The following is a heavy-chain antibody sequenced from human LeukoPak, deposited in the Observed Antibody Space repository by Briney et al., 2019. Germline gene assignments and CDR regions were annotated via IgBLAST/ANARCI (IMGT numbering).Heavy chain of an antibody. D-gene: IGHD2-2*01. CDR3: ARLPAAIYPFDY. CDR2: ISYDGSNK. J-gene: IGHJ4*02. CDR1: GFTFSSYG. V-gene: IGHV3-30*03. Sequence: GGSLRLSCAASGFTFSSYGMHWVRQAPGKGLEWVAVISYDGSNKYYADSVKGRFTISRDNAKNSLYLQMNSLRAEDTAVYYCARLPAAIYPFDYWGQGTLVTVSS.